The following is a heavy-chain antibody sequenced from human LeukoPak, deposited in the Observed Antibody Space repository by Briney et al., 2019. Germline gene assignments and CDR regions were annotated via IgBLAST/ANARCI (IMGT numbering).Heavy chain of an antibody. CDR1: GGSISSYY. CDR2: IYYSGST. CDR3: ARPRVAAAGRGWFDP. Sequence: SETLSLTCTVSGGSISSYYWSWLRQPPGKGLEWIGYIYYSGSTNYNPSLKSRVTISVDTSKNQFSLKLSSVTAADTAVYYCARPRVAAAGRGWFDPWGQGTLVTVSS. D-gene: IGHD6-13*01. V-gene: IGHV4-59*08. J-gene: IGHJ5*02.